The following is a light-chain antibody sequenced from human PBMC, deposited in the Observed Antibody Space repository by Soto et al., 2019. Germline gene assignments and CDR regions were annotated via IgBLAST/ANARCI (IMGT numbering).Light chain of an antibody. V-gene: IGLV3-10*01. CDR2: EDN. CDR1: ALPKRY. J-gene: IGLJ2*01. Sequence: SYELTQPPSVSVSPGQTGRITCSGDALPKRYAFWYQQKSGQAPVLVIYEDNKRPSGIPERFSASSSGTMATLTISGAQVEDEADYYCYSTDSSANHTGVFGGGTKLTVL. CDR3: YSTDSSANHTGV.